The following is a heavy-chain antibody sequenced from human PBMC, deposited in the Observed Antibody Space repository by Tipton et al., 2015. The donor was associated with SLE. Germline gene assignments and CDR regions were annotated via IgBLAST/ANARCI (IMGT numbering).Heavy chain of an antibody. CDR2: INHSGST. CDR3: ARDPRGGDAFDI. J-gene: IGHJ3*02. Sequence: TLSLTCDVYGGSFSGYYWSWVRQPPGKGLEWIGEINHSGSTNYNPSLKSRVTISVDTSKNQFSLKLSSVTAADTAVYYCARDPRGGDAFDIWGQGTMVTVSS. CDR1: GGSFSGYY. D-gene: IGHD3-10*01. V-gene: IGHV4-34*01.